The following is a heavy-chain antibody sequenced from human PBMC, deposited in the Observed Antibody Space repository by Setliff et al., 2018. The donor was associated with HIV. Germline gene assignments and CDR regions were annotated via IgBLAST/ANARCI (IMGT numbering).Heavy chain of an antibody. J-gene: IGHJ5*02. D-gene: IGHD3-22*01. CDR1: GDSITSGGYS. CDR3: ARENGWLFGWFDP. CDR2: IYYSGRTSHSGST. Sequence: PSQTLSLTCTVSGDSITSGGYSWTWIRQPPGKALEWVGYIYYSGRTSHSGSTYYNPSVASRITISGDTSKNQFSLKLTSVTAADTAIYYCARENGWLFGWFDPWGQGTPVTVS. V-gene: IGHV4-30-4*08.